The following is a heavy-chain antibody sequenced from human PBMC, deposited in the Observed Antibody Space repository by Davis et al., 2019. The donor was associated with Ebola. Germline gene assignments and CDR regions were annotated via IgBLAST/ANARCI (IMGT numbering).Heavy chain of an antibody. CDR3: ARDYCSTSSCYGLVHYGLDV. CDR2: IMPFFDAT. D-gene: IGHD2-2*01. J-gene: IGHJ6*02. V-gene: IGHV1-69*13. Sequence: SVKVSCKASGYTFTTYGISWVRQAPGQGLDWMGGIMPFFDATAYAEKFQGRLTIVADESTSTVYMDLISLRSEDTAVYYCARDYCSTSSCYGLVHYGLDVWGQGTTVTVSS. CDR1: GYTFTTYG.